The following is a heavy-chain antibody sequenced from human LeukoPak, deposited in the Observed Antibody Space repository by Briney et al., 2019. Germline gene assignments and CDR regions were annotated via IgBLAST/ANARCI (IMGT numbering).Heavy chain of an antibody. D-gene: IGHD3-10*01. V-gene: IGHV1-2*02. CDR1: RYTFTGYY. J-gene: IGHJ4*02. CDR2: INPNSRGT. Sequence: ASVTVSCKASRYTFTGYYIHWVRQAPGQGLEWMGWINPNSRGTNYAQKFQDRVTMTRDTSISTAFMEVSRLRFDDTVLYYCARGSLRYFDYWGQGTLVTVSS. CDR3: ARGSLRYFDY.